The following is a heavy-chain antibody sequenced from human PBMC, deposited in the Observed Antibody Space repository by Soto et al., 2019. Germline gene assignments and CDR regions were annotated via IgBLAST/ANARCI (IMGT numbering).Heavy chain of an antibody. J-gene: IGHJ3*02. CDR3: ARGVWFGELLFGAFDI. D-gene: IGHD3-10*01. CDR1: GGSISSYY. V-gene: IGHV4-59*01. Sequence: SETLSLTCTVSGGSISSYYWSWIRQPPGKGLEWIGYIYYSGSTNYNPPLKSRVTISVDTSKNQFSLKLSSVTAADTAVYYCARGVWFGELLFGAFDIWGQGTMVTVSS. CDR2: IYYSGST.